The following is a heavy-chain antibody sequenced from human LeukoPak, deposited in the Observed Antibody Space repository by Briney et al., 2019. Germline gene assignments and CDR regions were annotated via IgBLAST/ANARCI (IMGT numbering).Heavy chain of an antibody. CDR1: GGSISSYY. CDR2: IYTSGST. V-gene: IGHV4-4*07. CDR3: ARDYDILTGYYGGDAFDI. J-gene: IGHJ3*02. D-gene: IGHD3-9*01. Sequence: SETLSLTCTVSGGSISSYYWSWIRQPAGKGLEWIGRIYTSGSTNYNPSLKSRVTMSVDTSKNQFSPKLSSVTAADTAVYYCARDYDILTGYYGGDAFDIWGQGTMVTVSS.